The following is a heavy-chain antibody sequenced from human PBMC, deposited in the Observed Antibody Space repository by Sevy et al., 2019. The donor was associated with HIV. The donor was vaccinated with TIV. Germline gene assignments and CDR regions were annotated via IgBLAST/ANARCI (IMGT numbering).Heavy chain of an antibody. CDR1: GGSISSSSYY. CDR3: ARQGAYYHESSGYDLDY. J-gene: IGHJ4*02. CDR2: IYYSGST. V-gene: IGHV4-39*01. Sequence: SETLSLTCTVSGGSISSSSYYWGWIRQPPGKGLEWIGSIYYSGSTNYNPSLKSRVTMSVDTSKNQFSLRLSSVTAANTAVFYCARQGAYYHESSGYDLDYWGQGTLVTVSS. D-gene: IGHD3-22*01.